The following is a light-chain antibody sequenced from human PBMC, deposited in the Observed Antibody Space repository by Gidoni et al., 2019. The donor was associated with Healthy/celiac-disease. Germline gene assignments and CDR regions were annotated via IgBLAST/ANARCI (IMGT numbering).Light chain of an antibody. CDR1: QSSSSY. Sequence: DIQMTQSSSSLSASVGDRVTITSRASQSSSSYVNWYQQKPGKSPKLLIYAASSLQSGVPSRFSGSGSGTDFTLTISSLQPEDFAPYYCQPSYSTPFTFXPXTKVDIK. J-gene: IGKJ3*01. CDR3: QPSYSTPFT. V-gene: IGKV1-39*01. CDR2: AAS.